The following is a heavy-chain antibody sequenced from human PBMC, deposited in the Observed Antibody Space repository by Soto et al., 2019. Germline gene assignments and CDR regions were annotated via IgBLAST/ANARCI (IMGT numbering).Heavy chain of an antibody. J-gene: IGHJ6*02. CDR1: GYSLTSYW. V-gene: IGHV5-51*01. Sequence: PXVSVKISCKGSGYSLTSYWIGWVRRMTGKGLEWMGIIYPGDSDTRYSPSFQGQVTISADKSISTAYLQWSSLKASDTAMYYCARHGITIFGVVIIPHGMDVWGQGTAVTVSS. D-gene: IGHD3-3*01. CDR3: ARHGITIFGVVIIPHGMDV. CDR2: IYPGDSDT.